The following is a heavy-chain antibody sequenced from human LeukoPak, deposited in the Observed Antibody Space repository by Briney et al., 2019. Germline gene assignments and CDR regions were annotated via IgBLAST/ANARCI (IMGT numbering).Heavy chain of an antibody. V-gene: IGHV3-53*01. CDR2: ISSGGNT. Sequence: GGSLRLSCAASGFTFSSYSMNWVRQAPGKGLEWVSVISSGGNTYYTDSVKGRFTISRDNSKNTLYLQMSSLRVEDTAVYYCARNDRGAFDIWGQGTMVTVSS. D-gene: IGHD3-22*01. CDR3: ARNDRGAFDI. CDR1: GFTFSSYS. J-gene: IGHJ3*02.